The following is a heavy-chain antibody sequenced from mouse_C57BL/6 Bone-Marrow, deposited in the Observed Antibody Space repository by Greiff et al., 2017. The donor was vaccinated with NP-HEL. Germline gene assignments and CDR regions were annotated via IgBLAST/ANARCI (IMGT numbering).Heavy chain of an antibody. V-gene: IGHV5-6*01. CDR2: ISSGGSYT. D-gene: IGHD1-1*01. CDR1: GFTFSSYG. CDR3: ARQGYYYGSSLLAY. Sequence: EVMLVESGGDLVKPGGSLKLSCAASGFTFSSYGMSWVRQTPDKRLEWVATISSGGSYTYYPDSVKGRFTISRDNAKNTLYLQMSSLKSEDTAMYYCARQGYYYGSSLLAYWGQGTLVTVSA. J-gene: IGHJ3*01.